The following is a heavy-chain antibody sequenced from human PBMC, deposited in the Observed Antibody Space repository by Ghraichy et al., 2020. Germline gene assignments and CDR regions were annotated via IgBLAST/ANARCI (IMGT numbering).Heavy chain of an antibody. D-gene: IGHD2-15*01. V-gene: IGHV3-23*01. CDR1: GFTFSSYA. CDR3: AKDVGRWGGSCFHP. CDR2: ISGSGGNT. J-gene: IGHJ5*02. Sequence: GESLNISCAASGFTFSSYAMSWVRQAPGKGLEWVSAISGSGGNTYYADSVKGRFTFSRDNSKNTLYLQMNSLRAEDTAVYYCAKDVGRWGGSCFHPWGQGTLVTVSS.